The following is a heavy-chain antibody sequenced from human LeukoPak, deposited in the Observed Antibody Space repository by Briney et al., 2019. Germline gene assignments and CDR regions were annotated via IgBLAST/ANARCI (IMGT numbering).Heavy chain of an antibody. J-gene: IGHJ6*02. D-gene: IGHD3-10*01. Sequence: TGGSLRLSCAASGFTFDDYAMHWVRQAPGKGLEWVSGISWNSGSIGYADSVKGRFTISRDNAKNSLYLQMNSLRAEDTALYYCAKGVGSPRGYYYYGMDVWGQGTTVTVSS. CDR2: ISWNSGSI. CDR3: AKGVGSPRGYYYYGMDV. V-gene: IGHV3-9*01. CDR1: GFTFDDYA.